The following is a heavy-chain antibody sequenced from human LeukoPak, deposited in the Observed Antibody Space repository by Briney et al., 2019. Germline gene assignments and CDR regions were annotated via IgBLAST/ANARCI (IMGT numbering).Heavy chain of an antibody. J-gene: IGHJ6*03. Sequence: PSETLSLTCAVYGGSFSAYYWSWIRQPPGKGLEWIGEINHSGSTNYSPSLKSRVTISVDTPKNQFSLKLRSVTAADTAVYYCARRVSSGWYFPYYYYYMDVWGKGTTVTVSS. CDR1: GGSFSAYY. CDR3: ARRVSSGWYFPYYYYYMDV. CDR2: INHSGST. V-gene: IGHV4-34*01. D-gene: IGHD6-19*01.